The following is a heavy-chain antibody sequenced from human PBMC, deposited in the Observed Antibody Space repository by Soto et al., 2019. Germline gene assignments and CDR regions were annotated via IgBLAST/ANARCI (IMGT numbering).Heavy chain of an antibody. CDR2: IAYDGSNA. J-gene: IGHJ3*02. CDR1: GFTFRNHA. D-gene: IGHD2-2*01. Sequence: PGGSLRLSCAASGFTFRNHAMHWVRQAPGKGLECLAVIAYDGSNAFYRDSVKGRFTISRDNAKNTLYLQMNSLRAEDTAVYYCAKGAPIVVVPAAMRAFDIWGQGTMVTVSS. CDR3: AKGAPIVVVPAAMRAFDI. V-gene: IGHV3-30-3*01.